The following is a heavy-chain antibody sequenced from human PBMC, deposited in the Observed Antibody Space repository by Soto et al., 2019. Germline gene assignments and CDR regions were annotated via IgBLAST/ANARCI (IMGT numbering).Heavy chain of an antibody. CDR3: ATQGRVWYYDFWSGYYYAFDI. CDR2: FDPEDGET. CDR1: GYTLTELS. D-gene: IGHD3-3*01. Sequence: ASVKVSCKVSGYTLTELSMHWVRQAPGKGLEWMGGFDPEDGETIYAQKFQGRVTMTEDTSTDTAYMELSSLRSEDTAVYYCATQGRVWYYDFWSGYYYAFDIWGQGTMVTVSS. V-gene: IGHV1-24*01. J-gene: IGHJ3*02.